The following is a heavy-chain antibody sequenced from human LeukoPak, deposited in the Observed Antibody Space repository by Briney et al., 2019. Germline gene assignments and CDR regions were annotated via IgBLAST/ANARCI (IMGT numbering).Heavy chain of an antibody. CDR2: IKSDGSST. D-gene: IGHD6-13*01. V-gene: IGHV3-74*01. CDR1: GFTFSNYW. Sequence: GGSLRLSCAASGFTFSNYWMHWVRQAPGKGPVWVSRIKSDGSSTRFADSVQGRFTISRDNSKNTLYLQMNSLRAEDTAVYYCARSAAGTTAVFDYWGQGTLVTVSS. CDR3: ARSAAGTTAVFDY. J-gene: IGHJ4*02.